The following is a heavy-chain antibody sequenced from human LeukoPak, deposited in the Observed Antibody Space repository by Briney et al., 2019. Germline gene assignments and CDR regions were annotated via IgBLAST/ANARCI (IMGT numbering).Heavy chain of an antibody. V-gene: IGHV1-69*04. Sequence: GSSVKVSCKASGGTFSSYAISWVRQAPGQGLEWMGGIIPILGIANYAQKFQGRVTITADKSTSTAYMELSSLRSEDTAVYYCATAMAPVGDSTSTMGYYYYYMDVWGKGTTVTVSS. CDR3: ATAMAPVGDSTSTMGYYYYYMDV. D-gene: IGHD5-18*01. CDR1: GGTFSSYA. J-gene: IGHJ6*03. CDR2: IIPILGIA.